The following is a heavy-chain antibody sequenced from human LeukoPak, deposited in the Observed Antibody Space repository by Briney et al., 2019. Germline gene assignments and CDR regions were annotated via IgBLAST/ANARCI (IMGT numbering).Heavy chain of an antibody. J-gene: IGHJ5*02. Sequence: SETLSLTCTVSGGSISSYYWSWIRQPPGKGLEWIGYIYYSGSTNYNPSLKSRVTISVDTSKNQFSLKLSSVTAADTAVYYCAREATYYDNWLDPWGQGTLVTVSS. D-gene: IGHD3-3*01. CDR1: GGSISSYY. CDR2: IYYSGST. CDR3: AREATYYDNWLDP. V-gene: IGHV4-59*01.